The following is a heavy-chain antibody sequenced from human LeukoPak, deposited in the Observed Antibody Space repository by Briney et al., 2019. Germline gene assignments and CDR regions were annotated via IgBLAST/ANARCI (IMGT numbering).Heavy chain of an antibody. Sequence: GGSLRLSCAASRFTFTSAWMSWVRQAPGKGLEWVGRIKGKIAAGAPDYVASVKGRFTISRDDSKNTLFLQMNSLKTEDTAVYYCITGDYDFWSGFYSPNRYFDYWGQGTLVTVSS. V-gene: IGHV3-15*01. CDR3: ITGDYDFWSGFYSPNRYFDY. D-gene: IGHD3-3*01. CDR1: RFTFTSAW. CDR2: IKGKIAAGAP. J-gene: IGHJ4*02.